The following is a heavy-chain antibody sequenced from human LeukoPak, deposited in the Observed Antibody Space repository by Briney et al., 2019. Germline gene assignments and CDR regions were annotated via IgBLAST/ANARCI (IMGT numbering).Heavy chain of an antibody. D-gene: IGHD2-21*02. CDR2: IYYSGST. CDR3: ARAYCVGDCTVLHIYFDN. CDR1: GGSFSGYY. Sequence: SETLSLTCAVYGGSFSGYYWGWIRQPPGKGLEWIGSIYYSGSTYYNPSLKSRVTISVDTSKNQFSLKLRSVMAADTAVYYRARAYCVGDCTVLHIYFDNWGQGTLVTVSS. J-gene: IGHJ4*02. V-gene: IGHV4-34*01.